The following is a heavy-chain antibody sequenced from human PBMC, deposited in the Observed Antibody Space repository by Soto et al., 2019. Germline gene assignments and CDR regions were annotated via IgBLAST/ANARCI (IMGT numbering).Heavy chain of an antibody. J-gene: IGHJ6*02. CDR1: GFLFSDYY. CDR2: ISTTGTKI. D-gene: IGHD2-15*01. CDR3: ARQQLDPRGWFYYGMDV. V-gene: IGHV3-11*01. Sequence: GGSLRLSCAASGFLFSDYYMNWVRQAPEKGLEWVSYISTTGTKIDYADSVRGRFTISRDNAKNSLYLQMNRLSPDDTAVYYCARQQLDPRGWFYYGMDVWGQGTTVTVSS.